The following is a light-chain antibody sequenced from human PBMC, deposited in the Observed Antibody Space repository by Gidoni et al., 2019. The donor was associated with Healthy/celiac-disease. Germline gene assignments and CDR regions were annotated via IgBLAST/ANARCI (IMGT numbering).Light chain of an antibody. CDR3: SSYTSSSTWV. V-gene: IGLV2-14*01. J-gene: IGLJ3*02. Sequence: TISCTGTSSDVGGYNYVSWYQQHPGKAPKLMLYEVSNRPSGVSNRFSGSKSGNTASLTISGLQAEDEADYYCSSYTSSSTWVFGGGTKLTVL. CDR2: EVS. CDR1: SSDVGGYNY.